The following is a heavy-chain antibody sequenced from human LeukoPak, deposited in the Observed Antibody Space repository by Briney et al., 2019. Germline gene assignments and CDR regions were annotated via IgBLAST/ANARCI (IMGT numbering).Heavy chain of an antibody. J-gene: IGHJ6*02. Sequence: GRSLRLSCATSGFTLSSYAMNWVRQAPGKGLEWVSSISRSSTYKFYADSVKGRFTVSRDNAKNSLYLQMNSLRAEDTAVYYCAKSIGYDDYGGSYGMDVWGHGTTVTVSS. CDR3: AKSIGYDDYGGSYGMDV. CDR1: GFTLSSYA. V-gene: IGHV3-21*01. CDR2: ISRSSTYK. D-gene: IGHD4-17*01.